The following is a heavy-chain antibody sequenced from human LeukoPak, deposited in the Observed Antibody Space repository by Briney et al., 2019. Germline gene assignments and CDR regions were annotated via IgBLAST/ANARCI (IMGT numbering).Heavy chain of an antibody. D-gene: IGHD3-16*01. CDR3: ARDPTWGYYFDY. CDR1: GFTFSDYY. CDR2: ISSSGSTI. Sequence: GGSLRLSCAASGFTFSDYYMSWIRQAPGKGLEWVSYISSSGSTIYYADSVKGRFTISRDSAKNSLYLQMNSLRAEDTAVYYCARDPTWGYYFDYWGQGTLVTVSS. J-gene: IGHJ4*02. V-gene: IGHV3-11*01.